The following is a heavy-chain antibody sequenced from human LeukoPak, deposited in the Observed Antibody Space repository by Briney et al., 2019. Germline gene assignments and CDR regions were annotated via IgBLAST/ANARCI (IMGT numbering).Heavy chain of an antibody. CDR1: GYTLTELS. D-gene: IGHD2-15*01. J-gene: IGHJ5*02. Sequence: ASVKVSCKVSGYTLTELSIHWLRQAPGKGLEWMGGFDPEDGETIYAQKFQGRVTTTEATSTDTAYMELSSLRSEDTAVYYCATACSGGSCYSWAWFDPWGQGTLVTVSS. CDR3: ATACSGGSCYSWAWFDP. V-gene: IGHV1-24*01. CDR2: FDPEDGET.